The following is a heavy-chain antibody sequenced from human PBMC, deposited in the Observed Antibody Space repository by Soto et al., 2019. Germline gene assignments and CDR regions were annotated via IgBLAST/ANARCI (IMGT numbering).Heavy chain of an antibody. CDR2: IWYDGSNK. CDR3: ARDPKGRLEPDY. CDR1: GFTFSSYG. V-gene: IGHV3-33*01. D-gene: IGHD2-15*01. Sequence: QVQLVESGGGVVQPGRSLRLSCAASGFTFSSYGMPWVRQAPGKGLEWVSVIWYDGSNKYYADSVKGRFTISRDNSKNTLYLQMNSLRAEDTAVYYCARDPKGRLEPDYWGQGTLVTVSS. J-gene: IGHJ4*02.